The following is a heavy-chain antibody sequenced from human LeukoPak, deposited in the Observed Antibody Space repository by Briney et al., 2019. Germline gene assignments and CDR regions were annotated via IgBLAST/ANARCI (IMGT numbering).Heavy chain of an antibody. Sequence: PSETLSLTCTVSGGSVSSGSYYWSWIRQPPGKGLEWIGYIHYSGSTNYNPSLKSRVTISVDTSKNQFSLKLSSMTAADTAVYYCARNEGVLIFDYWGQGTLVTVSS. CDR2: IHYSGST. V-gene: IGHV4-61*01. J-gene: IGHJ4*02. CDR3: ARNEGVLIFDY. CDR1: GGSVSSGSYY.